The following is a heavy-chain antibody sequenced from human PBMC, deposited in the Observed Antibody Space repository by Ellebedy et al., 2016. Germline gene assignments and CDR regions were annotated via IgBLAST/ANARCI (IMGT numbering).Heavy chain of an antibody. V-gene: IGHV1-18*04. J-gene: IGHJ6*02. Sequence: ASVKVSCKASGYTFTSYGISWVRQAPGQGLEWMGWISGYNGNTNYARRLQGRVTMTTDTSTSTAYMELRSLRSDDTAVYYCARERATRVYGSGLYGMDVWGQGTTVTVSS. CDR2: ISGYNGNT. D-gene: IGHD3-10*01. CDR1: GYTFTSYG. CDR3: ARERATRVYGSGLYGMDV.